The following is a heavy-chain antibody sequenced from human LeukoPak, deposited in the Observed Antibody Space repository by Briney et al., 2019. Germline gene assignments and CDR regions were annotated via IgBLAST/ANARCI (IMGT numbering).Heavy chain of an antibody. V-gene: IGHV1-46*01. CDR3: ASEGRACSGGSCGSGGY. CDR2: INPSGDST. CDR1: GNTFTSYY. D-gene: IGHD2-15*01. J-gene: IGHJ4*02. Sequence: ASLKVSCKASGNTFTSYYMHWVRQAPGQGLEWMGIINPSGDSTSYAQRFQGRVTMTRDTPTSTVYMELSSLTSEDTGVYYCASEGRACSGGSCGSGGYWGQGSLVTVSS.